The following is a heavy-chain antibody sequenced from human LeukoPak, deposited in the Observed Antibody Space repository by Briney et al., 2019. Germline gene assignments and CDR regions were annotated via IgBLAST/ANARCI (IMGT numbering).Heavy chain of an antibody. CDR3: ARDGSDY. CDR2: IYYSGSP. Sequence: PSETLSLTCTVSGGSVRSYYWSWIRQSPGKGLEWIGYIYYSGSPKYNPSLKSRVTISVDTSRNHFSLTLSSVTAADTAVYYCARDGSDYWGQGTLVTVSS. V-gene: IGHV4-59*02. CDR1: GGSVRSYY. D-gene: IGHD6-13*01. J-gene: IGHJ4*02.